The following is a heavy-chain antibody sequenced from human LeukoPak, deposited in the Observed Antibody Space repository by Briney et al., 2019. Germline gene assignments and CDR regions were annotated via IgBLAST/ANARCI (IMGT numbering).Heavy chain of an antibody. D-gene: IGHD1-26*01. CDR3: ARASSGSYPNWFDP. V-gene: IGHV3-48*01. CDR2: ISSSSSTI. Sequence: GGSLRLSCAASGFTFSSYSMNWVRQAPGKGLEWVSYISSSSSTIYYADSVKGRITISRDNAKNSLYLQMNSLRAEDTAVYYCARASSGSYPNWFDPWGQGTLVTVSS. CDR1: GFTFSSYS. J-gene: IGHJ5*02.